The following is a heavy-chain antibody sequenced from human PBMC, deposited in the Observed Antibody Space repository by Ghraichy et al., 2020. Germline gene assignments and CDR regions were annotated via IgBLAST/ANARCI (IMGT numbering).Heavy chain of an antibody. CDR2: INHSGST. D-gene: IGHD6-13*01. V-gene: IGHV4-34*01. J-gene: IGHJ6*02. CDR1: GGSFSGYY. Sequence: SETLSLTCAVYGGSFSGYYWSWIRQPPGKGLEWIGEINHSGSTNYNPSLKSRVTISVDTSKNQFSLKLSSVTAADTSVYYCARACIAAAGAVYYYYGMDVWGQGTTVTVSS. CDR3: ARACIAAAGAVYYYYGMDV.